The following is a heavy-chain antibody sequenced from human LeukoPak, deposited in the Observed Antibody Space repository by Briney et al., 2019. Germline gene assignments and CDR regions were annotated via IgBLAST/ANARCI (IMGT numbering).Heavy chain of an antibody. CDR1: GYSISSSYY. D-gene: IGHD6-19*01. Sequence: SETLSLTCTVSGYSISSSYYWGWIRQPPGKGLEWIGSIYYSGSTYYNPSLKSRVTISVDTSKNQFSLKLSSVTAADTAVYYCARELIDGYSSGWFPYYFDYWGQGTLVTVSS. V-gene: IGHV4-38-2*02. CDR3: ARELIDGYSSGWFPYYFDY. CDR2: IYYSGST. J-gene: IGHJ4*02.